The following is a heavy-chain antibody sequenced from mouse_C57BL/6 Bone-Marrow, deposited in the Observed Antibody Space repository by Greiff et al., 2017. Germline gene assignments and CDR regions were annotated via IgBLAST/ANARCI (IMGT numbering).Heavy chain of an antibody. Sequence: VQLQPSGPELVKPGASVKISCKASGYAFSSSWMNWVKQRPGKGLEWIGRIYPGDGDTNYNGKFKGKATLTADKSSSTAYMQLSSLTSEDSAVYFCARAFITTVVAYYFDYWGQGTTLTVSS. J-gene: IGHJ2*01. CDR1: GYAFSSSW. V-gene: IGHV1-82*01. CDR2: IYPGDGDT. CDR3: ARAFITTVVAYYFDY. D-gene: IGHD1-1*01.